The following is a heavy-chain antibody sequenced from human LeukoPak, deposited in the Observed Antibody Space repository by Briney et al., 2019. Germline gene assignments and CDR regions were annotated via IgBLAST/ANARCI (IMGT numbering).Heavy chain of an antibody. CDR2: INHSGST. CDR1: NGSLSEYY. V-gene: IGHV4-34*01. D-gene: IGHD4/OR15-4a*01. CDR3: AGWNAHYHFFDY. Sequence: PSETLSLTWAVYNGSLSEYYWSWIRQPPGKGLEWIGEINHSGSTTYNPSLQSRVTMSVDTSKNQFSLEVSSVTAADTAVYYCAGWNAHYHFFDYWVPGIPLTVSS. J-gene: IGHJ4*02.